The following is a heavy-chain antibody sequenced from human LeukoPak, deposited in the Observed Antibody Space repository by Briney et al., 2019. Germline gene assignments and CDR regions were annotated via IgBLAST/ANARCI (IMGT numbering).Heavy chain of an antibody. CDR2: INHSGST. Sequence: SETLSLTCAVYGGSFSGYYWSWIRQPPGKGLEWIGEINHSGSTNYNPPLKSRVTISVDTSKNQFSLKLSSVTAADTAVYYCASRPRYCSSTSHCRNFDYWGQGTLVTVSS. J-gene: IGHJ4*02. D-gene: IGHD2-2*01. V-gene: IGHV4-34*01. CDR3: ASRPRYCSSTSHCRNFDY. CDR1: GGSFSGYY.